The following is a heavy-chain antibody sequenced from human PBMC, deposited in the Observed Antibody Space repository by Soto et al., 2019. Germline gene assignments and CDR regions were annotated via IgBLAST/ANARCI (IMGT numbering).Heavy chain of an antibody. CDR2: VSTTGTAM. D-gene: IGHD3-10*01. V-gene: IGHV3-48*01. CDR3: AGASGPIDY. CDR1: LFNFTKYS. Sequence: GGSLRLSCAASLFNFTKYSMNWVRQAPGKGLEWVSYVSTTGTAMYYADSVRGRFTISRDNAKNSAYLQMNSLRVEDTAVYYCAGASGPIDYWGQGTLVTVSS. J-gene: IGHJ4*02.